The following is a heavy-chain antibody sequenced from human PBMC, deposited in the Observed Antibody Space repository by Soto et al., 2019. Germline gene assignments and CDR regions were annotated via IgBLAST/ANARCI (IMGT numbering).Heavy chain of an antibody. Sequence: PSETLSLTCIVSGGSISSGDYYWNWIRQPPGKGLEWIGYIYYSGSTYYNPSLKSRVTMSVDTSKNQFSLKLSSVTAADTAVYYCARTSPVAGGFDYWGQGTLVT. D-gene: IGHD6-19*01. V-gene: IGHV4-30-4*01. J-gene: IGHJ4*02. CDR3: ARTSPVAGGFDY. CDR1: GGSISSGDYY. CDR2: IYYSGST.